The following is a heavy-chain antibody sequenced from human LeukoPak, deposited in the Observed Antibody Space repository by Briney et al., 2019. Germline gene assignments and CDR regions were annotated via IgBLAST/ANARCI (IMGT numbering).Heavy chain of an antibody. CDR3: VRVPEYYGMDV. CDR2: NYYSGST. Sequence: PSETLSLTCTVSGGSVSSSRYYWGWLRQPPGKGLEWIGSNYYSGSTSYNPSLKSRVTISVDTSKNQFSLKLSSVTAADTAVYYCVRVPEYYGMDVWGQGTTVTVSS. J-gene: IGHJ6*02. CDR1: GGSVSSSRYY. V-gene: IGHV4-39*07.